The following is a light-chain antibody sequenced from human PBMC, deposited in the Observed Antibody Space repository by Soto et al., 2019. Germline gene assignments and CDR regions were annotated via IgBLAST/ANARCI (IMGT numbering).Light chain of an antibody. CDR1: QSVGSN. CDR2: GAS. J-gene: IGKJ5*01. V-gene: IGKV3-15*01. Sequence: EIVMTQSPATLSVSPGSRATLSCRASQSVGSNLAWYQQKPGQAPRLLIYGASTRATGIPARFRGSGSGTDFTLTISSLQSEDFAVYYCQQYDSRPPITFGQGTRLEIK. CDR3: QQYDSRPPIT.